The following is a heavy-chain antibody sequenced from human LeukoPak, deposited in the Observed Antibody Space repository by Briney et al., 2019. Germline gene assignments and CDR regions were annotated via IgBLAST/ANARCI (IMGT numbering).Heavy chain of an antibody. CDR3: ATGIAAAGPPYYYGMDV. D-gene: IGHD6-13*01. J-gene: IGHJ6*02. Sequence: GASVKVSCKASGGTFSSYAISWVRQAPGQGLEWMGGIISIFGTANYAQKFQGRVTITADESTSTAYMELSSLRSEDTAVYYCATGIAAAGPPYYYGMDVWGQGTTVTVSS. CDR1: GGTFSSYA. CDR2: IISIFGTA. V-gene: IGHV1-69*13.